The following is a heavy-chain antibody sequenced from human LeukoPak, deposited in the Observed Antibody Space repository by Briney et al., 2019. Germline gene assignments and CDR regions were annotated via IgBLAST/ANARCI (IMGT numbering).Heavy chain of an antibody. V-gene: IGHV3-30*02. Sequence: GSLRLSCAASGFTFSSYGMHWVRQAPGKGLEWVAVIWYGGSNQYYADSVKGRFTISRDNSKNTLYLQMNSLRAEDTAVYYCAKDRFGEDDAFDIWGQGTMVTVSS. CDR2: IWYGGSNQ. CDR1: GFTFSSYG. CDR3: AKDRFGEDDAFDI. D-gene: IGHD3-3*01. J-gene: IGHJ3*02.